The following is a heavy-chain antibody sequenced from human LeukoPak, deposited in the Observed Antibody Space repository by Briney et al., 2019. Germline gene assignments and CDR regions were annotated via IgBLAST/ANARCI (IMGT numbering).Heavy chain of an antibody. V-gene: IGHV1-2*02. CDR2: INPNSGGT. CDR1: GYTFTGYY. Sequence: ASVKVSCKASGYTFTGYYMHWVRQAPGQGLEWMGWINPNSGGTNYAQKFQGRVTMTRDTSISTAYMELSSLRSEDTAVYYCAAWNYYDSSDYPDFDYWGQGTLVTVSS. D-gene: IGHD3-22*01. J-gene: IGHJ4*02. CDR3: AAWNYYDSSDYPDFDY.